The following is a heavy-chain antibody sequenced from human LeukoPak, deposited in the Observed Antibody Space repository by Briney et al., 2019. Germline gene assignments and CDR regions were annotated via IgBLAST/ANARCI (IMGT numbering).Heavy chain of an antibody. CDR3: AKDMEVAGAGIDY. V-gene: IGHV3-30*02. J-gene: IGHJ4*02. CDR1: GFTFNYYG. CDR2: IRYDEYNE. Sequence: PGGSLRLSCVASGFTFNYYGMHWVRQAPGKGLEWVGFIRYDEYNEFHAAPVKGRFTISRDNSKRTLYLQINSLRVDDTAVYYCAKDMEVAGAGIDYWGQRTSVTVSS. D-gene: IGHD6-19*01.